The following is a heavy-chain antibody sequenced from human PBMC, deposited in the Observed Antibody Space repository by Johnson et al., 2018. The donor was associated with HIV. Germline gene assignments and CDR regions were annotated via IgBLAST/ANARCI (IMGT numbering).Heavy chain of an antibody. CDR3: ASGVDAFDI. D-gene: IGHD3-16*01. CDR2: ISYDESNK. J-gene: IGHJ3*02. CDR1: AFAFSSYG. Sequence: VQVVESGGGVVQPGKSLRLSCVASAFAFSSYGMHWVRQAPGKGLEWVAVISYDESNKYYVDSVKGRFTVSRDNSKNTLYLQMNSLRAEDSALYFCASGVDAFDIWGQGTMVTVSS. V-gene: IGHV3-30*03.